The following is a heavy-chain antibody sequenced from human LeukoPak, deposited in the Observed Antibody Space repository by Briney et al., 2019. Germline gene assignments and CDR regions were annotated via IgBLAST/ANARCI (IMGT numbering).Heavy chain of an antibody. CDR3: ASVFDS. V-gene: IGHV3-53*01. CDR2: IYSGGST. Sequence: GGSLRLSCAASGFTVSSNYMSWVRQAPGKGLEWVSVIYSGGSTYYADSVKGRFTISRDNAKNTVSLQMNSLSAEDTAVYYCASVFDSWGQGFLVTVSS. J-gene: IGHJ4*02. CDR1: GFTVSSNY.